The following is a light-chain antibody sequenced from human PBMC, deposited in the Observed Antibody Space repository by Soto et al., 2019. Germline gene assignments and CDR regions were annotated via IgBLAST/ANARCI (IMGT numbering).Light chain of an antibody. J-gene: IGKJ3*01. V-gene: IGKV1-9*01. CDR3: QQLNSYPPGFT. CDR1: QGISSY. Sequence: DIQLTQSPSFLSASVGDRVTITCRASQGISSYLAWYQQKPGKAPKLLLYAASTLQSGVPSRFSGSGSGTECTLTISSLQPEDFATYYCQQLNSYPPGFTFGPGTKVDSK. CDR2: AAS.